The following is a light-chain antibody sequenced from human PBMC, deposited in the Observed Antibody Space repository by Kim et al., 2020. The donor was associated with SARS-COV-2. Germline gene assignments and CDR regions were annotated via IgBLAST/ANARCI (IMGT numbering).Light chain of an antibody. V-gene: IGLV4-69*01. CDR2: LNSDGSH. CDR3: QTWGTGIWV. Sequence: ASVKLTCTLSSGHSSYAIALHQQQPEKGPRYLMKLNSDGSHSKGDGIPDRFSGSSSGAERYLTISSLQSEDEADYYCQTWGTGIWVFGGGTKLTVL. CDR1: SGHSSYA. J-gene: IGLJ3*02.